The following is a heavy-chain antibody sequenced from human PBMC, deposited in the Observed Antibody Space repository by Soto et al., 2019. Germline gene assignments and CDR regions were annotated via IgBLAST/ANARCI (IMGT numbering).Heavy chain of an antibody. CDR1: GVTFSRYA. Sequence: GGCLRLSCAASGVTFSRYAMSWVRQAPGKGLEWVSAISGSGGSTYYADSVKGRFTISRDNSKNTLYLQMNSLRAEDTAVYYCARLRVVTPYYFDYWGQGTLVTVSS. J-gene: IGHJ4*02. V-gene: IGHV3-23*01. CDR3: ARLRVVTPYYFDY. CDR2: ISGSGGST. D-gene: IGHD3-3*01.